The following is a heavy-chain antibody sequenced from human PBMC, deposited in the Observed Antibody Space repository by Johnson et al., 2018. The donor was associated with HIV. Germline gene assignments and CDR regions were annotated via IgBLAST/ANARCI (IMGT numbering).Heavy chain of an antibody. V-gene: IGHV3-7*01. D-gene: IGHD1-7*01. J-gene: IGHJ3*02. CDR1: GFTFNDYY. CDR2: IKQDGSEK. CDR3: ARDTIRELQLPDGFDI. Sequence: EVQVVESGGGVVQPGGSLRLSCAASGFTFNDYYMNWMRQAPGKGLEWVANIKQDGSEKCYVDSVKGRFTIFRDNSKNTLYLQMNSLRAEDTAVYYCARDTIRELQLPDGFDIWGQGTMVTVSS.